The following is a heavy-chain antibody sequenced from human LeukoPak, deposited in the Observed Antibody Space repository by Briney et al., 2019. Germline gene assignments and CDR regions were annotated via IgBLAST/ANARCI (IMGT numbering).Heavy chain of an antibody. CDR1: GGTFSSYA. V-gene: IGHV1-69*05. CDR3: ARGQDIVVVPAGYYYYYMDV. D-gene: IGHD2-2*01. Sequence: ASVKVSCKASGGTFSSYAISWVRQAPGQGLEWMGGIIPIFGTANYAQKFQGRVTITTDESTSTAYMELSSLRSEDTAVYYCARGQDIVVVPAGYYYYYMDVWGKGTTVTVSS. CDR2: IIPIFGTA. J-gene: IGHJ6*03.